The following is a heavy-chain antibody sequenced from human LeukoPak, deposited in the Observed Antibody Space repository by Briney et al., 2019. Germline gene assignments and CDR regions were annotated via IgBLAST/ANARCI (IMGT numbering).Heavy chain of an antibody. CDR1: GFTFSSYA. V-gene: IGHV3-23*01. CDR2: ISGSGGST. D-gene: IGHD2-15*01. J-gene: IGHJ4*02. CDR3: ATIIPYCSGGSCYFDY. Sequence: GGSLRLSCAASGFTFSSYAMSWVRQAPGKGLEWVSAISGSGGSTYYADSVKGRFTISRDNSKNTLYLQMNSLRAEDTAVYYCATIIPYCSGGSCYFDYWGQGTLVTVSS.